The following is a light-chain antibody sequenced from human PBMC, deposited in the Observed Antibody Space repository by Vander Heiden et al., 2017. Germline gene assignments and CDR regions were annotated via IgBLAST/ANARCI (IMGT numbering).Light chain of an antibody. Sequence: SSELTQDPAVSVALGQTVRITCQADSLRSYCASWYQQKPGQAPVLVIYGKNNRPSGIPDRFSGSSSGNTASLTITGAQAEDEADYYCNSRDSSGNHVVFGGGTKLTVL. CDR2: GKN. V-gene: IGLV3-19*01. CDR3: NSRDSSGNHVV. CDR1: SLRSYC. J-gene: IGLJ2*01.